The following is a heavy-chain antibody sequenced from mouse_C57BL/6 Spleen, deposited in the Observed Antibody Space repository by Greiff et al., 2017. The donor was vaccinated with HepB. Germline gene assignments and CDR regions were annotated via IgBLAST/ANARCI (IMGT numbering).Heavy chain of an antibody. V-gene: IGHV3-6*01. CDR1: GYSITSGYY. D-gene: IGHD2-5*01. CDR3: ASLSNYRAMDY. Sequence: DVKLQESGPGLVKPSQSLSLTCSVTGYSITSGYYWNWIRQFPGNKLEWMGYISYDGSNNYNPSLKNRISITRDTSKNQFFLKLNSVTTEDTATYYCASLSNYRAMDYWGQGTSVTVSS. J-gene: IGHJ4*01. CDR2: ISYDGSN.